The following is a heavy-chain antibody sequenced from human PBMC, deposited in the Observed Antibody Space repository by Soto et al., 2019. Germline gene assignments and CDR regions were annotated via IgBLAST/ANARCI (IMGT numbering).Heavy chain of an antibody. V-gene: IGHV4-39*01. Sequence: QLQLQESGPGLVKPSETLSLTCTVSGGSISSSSYYWGWIRQPPGKGLEWIGSIYYSGSTYYNPSLKSRVTISVDTSKNQFSLKLSSVTAADTAVYYCARPWGLAVAGTMGTNWFDPWGQGTLVTVSS. CDR3: ARPWGLAVAGTMGTNWFDP. D-gene: IGHD6-19*01. J-gene: IGHJ5*02. CDR1: GGSISSSSYY. CDR2: IYYSGST.